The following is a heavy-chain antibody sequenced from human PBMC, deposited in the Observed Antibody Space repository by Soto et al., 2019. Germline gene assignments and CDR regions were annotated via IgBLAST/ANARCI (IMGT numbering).Heavy chain of an antibody. CDR3: ARRYSSSFDY. Sequence: SETLSLTCTVSCGSISSYYWSWIRQPPGKGLEWIGYIYYSGSTHYNPSLKSRVTISVDTSKNQFSLKLSSVTAADTAVYYCARRYSSSFDYWGQGTLVTVSS. J-gene: IGHJ4*02. CDR2: IYYSGST. CDR1: CGSISSYY. V-gene: IGHV4-59*08. D-gene: IGHD6-13*01.